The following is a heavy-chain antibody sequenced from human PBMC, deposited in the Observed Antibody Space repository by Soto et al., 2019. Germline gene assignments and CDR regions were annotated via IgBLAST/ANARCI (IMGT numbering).Heavy chain of an antibody. CDR2: ISAYNGNT. D-gene: IGHD1-26*01. J-gene: IGHJ4*02. CDR3: ARDVDPLATTPSCY. V-gene: IGHV1-18*01. Sequence: ASVKVSCKASGYTFTSYGISWVRQAPGQGLERMGWISAYNGNTNYAQKLQGRVTMTTDTSTSTAYMELRSLRSDDTAVYYCARDVDPLATTPSCYWGQGALVTVSS. CDR1: GYTFTSYG.